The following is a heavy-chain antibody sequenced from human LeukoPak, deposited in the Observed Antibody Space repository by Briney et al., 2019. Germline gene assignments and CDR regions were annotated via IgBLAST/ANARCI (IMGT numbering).Heavy chain of an antibody. V-gene: IGHV4-39*01. D-gene: IGHD2-15*01. CDR1: GGSVSSTSYY. J-gene: IGHJ5*02. CDR2: IRYSGYT. CDR3: ARLVHCSGGSCYSAGGRDWFDP. Sequence: SETLSLTCTVSGGSVSSTSYYWDWIRQPPGKGLEWIGNIRYSGYTYYNSSLKSRVTMSVDTSKNQFSLKLSSVTAADAAVYYCARLVHCSGGSCYSAGGRDWFDPWGQGTLVTVSS.